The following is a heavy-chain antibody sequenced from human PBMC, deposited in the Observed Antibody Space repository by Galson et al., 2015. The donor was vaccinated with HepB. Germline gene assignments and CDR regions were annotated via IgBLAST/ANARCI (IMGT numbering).Heavy chain of an antibody. Sequence: SLRLSCAASGCTFSDSCMSWIRQAPGKGLEWVSNICIGYNNIKYADSVKRRFTIFRDTVKNSLHLQMNILRAEDTAVYYCARAALGWFDPWGQGTLVIVSS. V-gene: IGHV3-11*01. CDR2: ICIGYNNI. CDR1: GCTFSDSC. CDR3: ARAALGWFDP. J-gene: IGHJ5*02.